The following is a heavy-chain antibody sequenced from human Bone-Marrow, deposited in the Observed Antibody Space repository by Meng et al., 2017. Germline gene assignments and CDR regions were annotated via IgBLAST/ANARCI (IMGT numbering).Heavy chain of an antibody. CDR2: IYYSGST. CDR3: ARGVDYPPPGFPLDI. D-gene: IGHD5-12*01. V-gene: IGHV4-39*07. J-gene: IGHJ3*02. Sequence: GSLRLSCTVSGGSISSSSYYWGWIRQPPGKGLEWIGSIYYSGSTYYNPSLKSRVTISVDTSKNQFSLKLSSVTAADTAVYYCARGVDYPPPGFPLDIWGQETMVTVSS. CDR1: GGSISSSSYY.